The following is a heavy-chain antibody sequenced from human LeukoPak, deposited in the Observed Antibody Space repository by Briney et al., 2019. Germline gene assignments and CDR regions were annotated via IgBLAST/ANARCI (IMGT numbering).Heavy chain of an antibody. CDR2: IWYDGSKK. V-gene: IGHV3-33*01. Sequence: GGSLTLSCAASGFTFSRYGMHWVRQAPGKGLEWVAFIWYDGSKKDYADSVKGRFTIYRDNSKNTLYLEMNSLRAEDTAVYYCARDIYGDFSKFDYWGQGTLVTVSS. CDR1: GFTFSRYG. CDR3: ARDIYGDFSKFDY. J-gene: IGHJ4*02. D-gene: IGHD4-17*01.